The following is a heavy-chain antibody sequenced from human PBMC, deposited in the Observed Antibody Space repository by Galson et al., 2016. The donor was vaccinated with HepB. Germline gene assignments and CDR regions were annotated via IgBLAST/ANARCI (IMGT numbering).Heavy chain of an antibody. CDR3: ARHHQGVKGSYYGMDV. CDR2: VYYSGST. V-gene: IGHV4-39*01. J-gene: IGHJ6*02. Sequence: SETLSLTCTVSGASISRSSNYWGWIRQPPGKGLELLGTVYYSGSTYYNPSLKSRVTISVDTPKNQFSLKLSSVTAVDTAVYYCARHHQGVKGSYYGMDVWGQGTTVTVSS. CDR1: GASISRSSNY. D-gene: IGHD3-10*01.